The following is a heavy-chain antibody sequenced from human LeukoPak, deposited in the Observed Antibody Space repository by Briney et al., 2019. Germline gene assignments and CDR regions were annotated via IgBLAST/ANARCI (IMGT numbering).Heavy chain of an antibody. D-gene: IGHD1-26*01. CDR2: ISWNSGSI. Sequence: PGRSLRLSCAASGFTFDDYAMHWVRQAPGKGLEWVSGISWNSGSIGYADSVKGRFTISRDNAKNSLYLQMNSLRAEDMALYYCAKEWGRDGSYFMFDAFDIWGQGTMVTVSS. V-gene: IGHV3-9*03. CDR3: AKEWGRDGSYFMFDAFDI. CDR1: GFTFDDYA. J-gene: IGHJ3*02.